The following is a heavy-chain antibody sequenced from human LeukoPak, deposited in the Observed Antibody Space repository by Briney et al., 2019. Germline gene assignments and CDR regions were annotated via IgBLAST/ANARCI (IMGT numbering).Heavy chain of an antibody. V-gene: IGHV3-48*03. Sequence: GGLLILFCAASGLHFSSYEINWVRHDPGQGQESVSYISSSGSTIYYADSVKGRFTISRDNAKNSLYLQMNSLRAEDTAVYYSARLRIAVAAYFDYWGQGTLVTVSS. CDR3: ARLRIAVAAYFDY. CDR2: ISSSGSTI. CDR1: GLHFSSYE. J-gene: IGHJ4*02. D-gene: IGHD6-19*01.